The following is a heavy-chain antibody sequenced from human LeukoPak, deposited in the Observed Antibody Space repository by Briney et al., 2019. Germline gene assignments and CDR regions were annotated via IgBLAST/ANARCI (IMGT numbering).Heavy chain of an antibody. CDR1: GGSIRSYY. CDR3: ARARPGNDGGNFDY. CDR2: IYYSGDT. Sequence: SETLSLTCTVSGGSIRSYYWSWSRQPLGKGLEWIGFIYYSGDTYYNPSLKSRVTISVDTSKNQFSLKLSSVTAADTAVYYCARARPGNDGGNFDYWGQGTLVTVSS. J-gene: IGHJ4*02. D-gene: IGHD1-1*01. V-gene: IGHV4-59*01.